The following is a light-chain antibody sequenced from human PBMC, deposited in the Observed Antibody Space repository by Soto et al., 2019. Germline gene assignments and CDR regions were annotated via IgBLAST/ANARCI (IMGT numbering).Light chain of an antibody. CDR2: GAS. CDR3: QQYNNWPQT. V-gene: IGKV3-15*01. Sequence: EIVMTQSPATLSVSPGERATLSCRASQSISSDVAWYQQKPGQAPRLLIYGASTRATGIPARFSGSGSGTEFTLTISSLQSEDFAVYYCQQYNNWPQTLGQGTKVDIK. CDR1: QSISSD. J-gene: IGKJ1*01.